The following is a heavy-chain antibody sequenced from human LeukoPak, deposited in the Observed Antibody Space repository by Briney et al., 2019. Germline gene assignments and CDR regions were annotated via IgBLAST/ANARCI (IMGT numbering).Heavy chain of an antibody. V-gene: IGHV4-59*11. CDR2: IYSSGTT. CDR3: ARFNSGCSEASCYVHY. J-gene: IGHJ4*02. CDR1: GGSMNDHY. Sequence: SETLSLTCTVSGGSMNDHYWTWIRQPPEKGLELIGHIYSSGTTAYTPSLKSRVPMSIHTSRNQFSLNLFSVTAADSAVYHCARFNSGCSEASCYVHYWGQGILVIVSS. D-gene: IGHD2-2*01.